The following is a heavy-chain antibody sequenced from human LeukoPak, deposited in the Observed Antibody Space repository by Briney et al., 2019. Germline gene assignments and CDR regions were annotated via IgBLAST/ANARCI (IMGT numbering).Heavy chain of an antibody. Sequence: SETLSLTCTVSGGSISSYYWSWIRQPPGKGLEWIGYIYYSGSTNYNPSLKSRVTISVDTPKNQFSLKLSSVTAADTAVYYCARATSRIAGSRWDFDLWGRGTLVTVSS. CDR1: GGSISSYY. V-gene: IGHV4-59*01. CDR3: ARATSRIAGSRWDFDL. J-gene: IGHJ2*01. D-gene: IGHD6-13*01. CDR2: IYYSGST.